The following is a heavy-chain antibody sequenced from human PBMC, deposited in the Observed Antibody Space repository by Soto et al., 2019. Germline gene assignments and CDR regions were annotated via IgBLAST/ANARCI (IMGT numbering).Heavy chain of an antibody. J-gene: IGHJ5*02. D-gene: IGHD1-1*01. Sequence: QVQLVQSGAEVQRPGASVKVSCRASGYAFGDYDISWVRQAPGQGLEWMGWMNPNSAKTGYAQKFQGRVSMTRDRSISTAYMELSRLRPEDTAIYYGARMATYGTLKWFDPWGQGALVTVSS. V-gene: IGHV1-8*01. CDR1: GYAFGDYD. CDR2: MNPNSAKT. CDR3: ARMATYGTLKWFDP.